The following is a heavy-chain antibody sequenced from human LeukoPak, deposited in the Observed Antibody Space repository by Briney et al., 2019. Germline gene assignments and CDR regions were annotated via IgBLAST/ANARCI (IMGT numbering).Heavy chain of an antibody. Sequence: SETLSLTCTVSGGSISSYYWSWIRQPPGKGLEWIGYIYYSGSTNYNPSLKSRVTISVDTSKNQLSLKLSSVTAADTAVYYCARYDYGDYDYYGMDVWGQGTTVTVPS. CDR2: IYYSGST. CDR3: ARYDYGDYDYYGMDV. J-gene: IGHJ6*02. V-gene: IGHV4-59*01. D-gene: IGHD4-17*01. CDR1: GGSISSYY.